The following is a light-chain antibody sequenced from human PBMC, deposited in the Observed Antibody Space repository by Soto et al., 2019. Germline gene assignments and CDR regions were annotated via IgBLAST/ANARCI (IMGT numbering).Light chain of an antibody. V-gene: IGLV1-44*01. CDR2: NTY. CDR3: AAWDASLNGVV. Sequence: QSVLTQPPSASGTPGQRVTISCSGSSSNIGSHTVNWYQQLPGTAPRLLIYNTYYRPSGVPDRFSGSKSGTSASLAISGLQSDDEAAYYCAAWDASLNGVVFGGGTKLTVL. CDR1: SSNIGSHT. J-gene: IGLJ2*01.